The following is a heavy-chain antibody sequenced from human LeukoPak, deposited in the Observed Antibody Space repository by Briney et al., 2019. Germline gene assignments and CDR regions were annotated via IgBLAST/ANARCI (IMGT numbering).Heavy chain of an antibody. V-gene: IGHV3-30*19. CDR1: GFTFSSYG. J-gene: IGHJ4*02. CDR3: ARGGLPYCGGDCYPYFDY. Sequence: HPGGSLRLSCAASGFTFSSYGMHWVRQAPGKGLEWVAVISYDGSNKYYADSVKGRFTISRDNSKNTLYLQMNSLRAEDTAVYYCARGGLPYCGGDCYPYFDYWGQGTLVTVSS. CDR2: ISYDGSNK. D-gene: IGHD2-21*01.